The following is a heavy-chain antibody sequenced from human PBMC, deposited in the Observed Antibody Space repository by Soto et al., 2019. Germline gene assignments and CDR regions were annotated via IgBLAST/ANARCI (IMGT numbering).Heavy chain of an antibody. CDR2: ISGSGGST. J-gene: IGHJ4*02. CDR1: GFTFSSYA. V-gene: IGHV3-23*01. Sequence: EVQLLESGGGLVQPGGSLRLSCAASGFTFSSYAMSWVRQAPGKGLEWVSAISGSGGSTYYADSVKGRFTISRDNSKNTLYLQMNSLIAEDTAVYYCAKDPVQQLVPDYWGQGTLVTVSS. CDR3: AKDPVQQLVPDY. D-gene: IGHD6-13*01.